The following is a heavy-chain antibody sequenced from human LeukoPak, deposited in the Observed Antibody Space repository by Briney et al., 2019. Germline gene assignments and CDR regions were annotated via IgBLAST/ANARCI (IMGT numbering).Heavy chain of an antibody. CDR3: ARDNRPRWDAQLLATGTLFDY. CDR1: GFTFSSYA. CDR2: ISGSGGST. D-gene: IGHD2-2*01. Sequence: GGSLRLSCAASGFTFSSYAMSWVRQAPGKGLEWVSAISGSGGSTYYADSVKGRFTISRDNSKNTLYLQMNSLRAEDTAVYYCARDNRPRWDAQLLATGTLFDYWGQGTLVTVSS. J-gene: IGHJ4*02. V-gene: IGHV3-23*01.